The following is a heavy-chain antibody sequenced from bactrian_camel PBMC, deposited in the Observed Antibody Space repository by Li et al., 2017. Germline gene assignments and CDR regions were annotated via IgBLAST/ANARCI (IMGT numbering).Heavy chain of an antibody. CDR2: IGADGDT. Sequence: HVQLVESGGGSVQVGGSLALSCATSGVANGRHYLGWFRQAPGKEREGVAIIGADGDTSYIEVVKGRFTISQDNAKSTLYLQMNSLKSEDTALYYCAAPDRYSDYELDSWGQGTQVTVS. D-gene: IGHD4*01. V-gene: IGHV3S55*01. J-gene: IGHJ6*01. CDR1: GVANGRHY. CDR3: AAPDRYSDYELDS.